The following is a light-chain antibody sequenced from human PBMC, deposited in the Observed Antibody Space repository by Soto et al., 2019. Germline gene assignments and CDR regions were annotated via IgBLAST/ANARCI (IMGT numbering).Light chain of an antibody. V-gene: IGKV3-20*01. CDR3: QQYVTSSPRT. J-gene: IGKJ1*01. Sequence: EIVLTQSPGTLSLSPGERATLSCRASHTISSSYLAWYQQKPGQAPRLLMYGISRRATGIPDRFSGSGSGTDLSLTITRREPEDFAVYYCQQYVTSSPRTFGQGTKVEIK. CDR2: GIS. CDR1: HTISSSY.